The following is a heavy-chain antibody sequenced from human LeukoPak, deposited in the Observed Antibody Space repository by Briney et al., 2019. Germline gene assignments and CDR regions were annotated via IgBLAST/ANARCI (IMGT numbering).Heavy chain of an antibody. CDR3: VRHNYGYDY. CDR1: GFTFSSYW. D-gene: IGHD5-18*01. Sequence: GGSLRLSCAASGFTFSSYWMHWVRQAPGKGLVWVSRINSDGSSITYADSVKGRFTISRDNAKNTLSLQMNSLRAEDTAVYYCVRHNYGYDYWGQGTPVTVSS. V-gene: IGHV3-74*03. CDR2: INSDGSSI. J-gene: IGHJ4*02.